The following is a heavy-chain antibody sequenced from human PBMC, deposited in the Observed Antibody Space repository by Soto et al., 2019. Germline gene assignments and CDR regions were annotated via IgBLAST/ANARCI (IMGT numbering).Heavy chain of an antibody. CDR1: GYTFTSYG. CDR2: ISAYNGNT. Sequence: ASVKVSCKASGYTFTSYGISWVRQAPGQGLEWMGWISAYNGNTNYAQKLQGRVTMTTDTSTSTAYMELRSLRSDYTAVYYCARLGDSYYYYYGMDVWGQGTTVTVSS. D-gene: IGHD3-16*01. CDR3: ARLGDSYYYYYGMDV. V-gene: IGHV1-18*01. J-gene: IGHJ6*02.